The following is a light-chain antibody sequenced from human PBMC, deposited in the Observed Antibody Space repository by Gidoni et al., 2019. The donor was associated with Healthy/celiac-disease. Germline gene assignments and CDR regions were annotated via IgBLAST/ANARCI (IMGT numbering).Light chain of an antibody. Sequence: ESVLTQSPGTLSLSPGQSATLSCRASQSISSSQLAWYQQKPGQAHRPLMYGASSRATGIPDRFSGSGSGTDFTLTISRLEPEDFAVYYCQHFGNFGGGTKVE. CDR2: GAS. V-gene: IGKV3-20*01. J-gene: IGKJ4*01. CDR3: QHFGN. CDR1: QSISSSQ.